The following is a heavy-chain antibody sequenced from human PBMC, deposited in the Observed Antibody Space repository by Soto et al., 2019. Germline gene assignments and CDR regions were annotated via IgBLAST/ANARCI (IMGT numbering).Heavy chain of an antibody. CDR3: VRRIHLPYYELFDY. J-gene: IGHJ4*02. D-gene: IGHD3-10*01. CDR1: GYSFTSYW. CDR2: IYPGDSDT. Sequence: GESLKISCKGSGYSFTSYWIGWVRQMPGKGLEWMGIIYPGDSDTRYSPSFQGQVTISADKSISTAYLQWSSLKASDTAMYYCVRRIHLPYYELFDYRAQRTPVTGSS. V-gene: IGHV5-51*01.